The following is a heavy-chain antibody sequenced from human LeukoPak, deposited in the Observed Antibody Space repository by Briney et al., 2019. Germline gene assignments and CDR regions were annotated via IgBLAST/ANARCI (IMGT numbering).Heavy chain of an antibody. CDR2: MNPNSGNT. D-gene: IGHD3-10*01. J-gene: IGHJ4*02. V-gene: IGHV1-8*01. CDR1: GYTFNSYD. CDR3: ARLKPTHNYGSWSSTFGY. Sequence: ASVKVSCKASGYTFNSYDINWVRQATGQGLEWMGWMNPNSGNTGYAQKFQGRVTMTRNTSISTAYMELSSLRSEDTAVYYCARLKPTHNYGSWSSTFGYWGQGTLVTVSS.